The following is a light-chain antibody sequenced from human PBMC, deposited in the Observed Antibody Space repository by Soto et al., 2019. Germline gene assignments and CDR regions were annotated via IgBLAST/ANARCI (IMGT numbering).Light chain of an antibody. CDR1: SSDVGGYNY. CDR2: DVS. Sequence: QSVLTQPRSVSESPGPSVTISCTGTSSDVGGYNYVSWYQQHPGKAPKLMIYDVSKRPSGVPDLFSGSKSGNTASLTSSWLRAEYEADYYCCSYAGTHYVFGTGTNLTVL. CDR3: CSYAGTHYV. V-gene: IGLV2-11*01. J-gene: IGLJ1*01.